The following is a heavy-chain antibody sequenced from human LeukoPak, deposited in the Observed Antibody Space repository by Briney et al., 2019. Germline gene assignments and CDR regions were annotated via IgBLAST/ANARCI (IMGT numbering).Heavy chain of an antibody. D-gene: IGHD6-19*01. Sequence: GGSLRLSCAASGFTFSSYSMNWVRQAPGKGLEWVGFIRSKAYGGTTEYAASVKGRFTISRDDSKSIAYLQMNSLKTEDTAVYYCTRMSGIAVAGGAFDIWGQGTMVTVSS. V-gene: IGHV3-49*04. J-gene: IGHJ3*02. CDR2: IRSKAYGGTT. CDR1: GFTFSSYS. CDR3: TRMSGIAVAGGAFDI.